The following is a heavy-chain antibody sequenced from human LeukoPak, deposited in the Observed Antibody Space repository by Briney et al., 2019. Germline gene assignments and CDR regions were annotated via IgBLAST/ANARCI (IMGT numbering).Heavy chain of an antibody. V-gene: IGHV4-34*01. J-gene: IGHJ4*02. D-gene: IGHD5-12*01. CDR3: ARGKVATIEC. CDR1: GGSFSGYY. Sequence: PSETLSLTCAVYGGSFSGYYWSWIRQPPGKGLEWIGEINHSGSTNYNPSLKSRVTISVDTSKNQFSLKLSSVTAADTAVYYCARGKVATIECWGQGTLVTVSS. CDR2: INHSGST.